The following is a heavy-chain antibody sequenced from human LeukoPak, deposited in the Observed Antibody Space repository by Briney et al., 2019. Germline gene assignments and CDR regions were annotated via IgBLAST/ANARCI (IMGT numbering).Heavy chain of an antibody. Sequence: PGGSLRLSCAASGFTFSSYAMSWVRQAPGEGLEWVSGISGGGETTYYADSVKGRFTISRDNSKNTLYLQMNSLRAEDTAVYYCAKDSESLLRYFDWPQRFDYWGQGTLVTVSS. CDR2: ISGGGETT. V-gene: IGHV3-23*01. CDR1: GFTFSSYA. CDR3: AKDSESLLRYFDWPQRFDY. D-gene: IGHD3-9*01. J-gene: IGHJ4*02.